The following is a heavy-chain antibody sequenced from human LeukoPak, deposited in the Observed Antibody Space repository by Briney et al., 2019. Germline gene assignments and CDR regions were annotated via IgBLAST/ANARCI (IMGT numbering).Heavy chain of an antibody. CDR3: ARDFELSH. V-gene: IGHV3-33*01. CDR2: IWDDGSSK. D-gene: IGHD3-16*02. J-gene: IGHJ1*01. Sequence: GGSLRLSCAASGFTFSSYGMHWVRQAPGKGLEWVALIWDDGSSKHYADAVRGRFTISRDNSKNTLYLQMNSLRAEDTAVYYCARDFELSHWGQGTPVTVSS. CDR1: GFTFSSYG.